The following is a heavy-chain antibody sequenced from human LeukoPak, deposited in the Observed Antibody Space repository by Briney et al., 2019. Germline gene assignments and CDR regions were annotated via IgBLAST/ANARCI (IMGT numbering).Heavy chain of an antibody. Sequence: ASVKVSCKASGYTFTSYGITWVRQAPGQGLEWMGWISGYNGNTNYAQKLQGRVTMTTDTSTSTAYMELRSLRSDDTAVYYCAREVVVPAATKYGWFDPWGQGTLVTVSS. D-gene: IGHD2-2*01. CDR2: ISGYNGNT. J-gene: IGHJ5*02. V-gene: IGHV1-18*01. CDR3: AREVVVPAATKYGWFDP. CDR1: GYTFTSYG.